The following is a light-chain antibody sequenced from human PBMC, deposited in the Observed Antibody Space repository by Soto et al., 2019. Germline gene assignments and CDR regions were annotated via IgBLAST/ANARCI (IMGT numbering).Light chain of an antibody. J-gene: IGKJ5*01. Sequence: EIVMTQSPATLSVSPGERATLSCRASQSVSSNLAWYQQKPGQAPRLLIYGASNRATGIPARFSGSGSGTDFTLTISRLQPEVAAVYYCQQYDSSPYTFGLGTRLEI. CDR2: GAS. V-gene: IGKV3-15*01. CDR1: QSVSSN. CDR3: QQYDSSPYT.